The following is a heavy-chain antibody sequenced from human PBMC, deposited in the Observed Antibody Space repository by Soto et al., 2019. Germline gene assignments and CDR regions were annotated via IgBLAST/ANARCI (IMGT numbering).Heavy chain of an antibody. CDR3: ARELASYNDY. D-gene: IGHD1-1*01. Sequence: QTGGSLRLSCAASGFSFSDYVMHWVRQAPGKGLEWVARIDGDGSRTNYADSVKGRFTISRDNAKNTLYLQMNSLRAEDTAVYYCARELASYNDYWGQGTLVTVSS. V-gene: IGHV3-74*01. CDR1: GFSFSDYV. CDR2: IDGDGSRT. J-gene: IGHJ4*02.